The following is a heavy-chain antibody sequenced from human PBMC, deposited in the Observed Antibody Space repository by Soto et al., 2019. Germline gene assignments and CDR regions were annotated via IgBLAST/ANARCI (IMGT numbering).Heavy chain of an antibody. CDR3: ARGGTPIDY. CDR1: GGSISSYY. Sequence: PSETLSLTCTVSGGSISSYYWSWIRQPPGKGLEWIGYIYYSGSTYYNPSLRSRVTISVDTSKNQFSLNLSSVTAADTGVYYCARGGTPIDYWGQGTLVTVSS. CDR2: IYYSGST. D-gene: IGHD3-16*01. J-gene: IGHJ4*02. V-gene: IGHV4-59*12.